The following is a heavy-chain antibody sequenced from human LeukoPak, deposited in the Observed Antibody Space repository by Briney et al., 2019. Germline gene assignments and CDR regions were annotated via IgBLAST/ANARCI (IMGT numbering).Heavy chain of an antibody. V-gene: IGHV1-24*01. CDR1: GYTLTEIP. Sequence: ASVKVSCKVSGYTLTEIPMHWVRQAPGKGLEWMGGFDPEDGETIYAQKFQGRVTMTEDTSTDTAYMELSSLRSEDTAVYYCASGDSGSCYFDYWGQGTLVTVSS. CDR2: FDPEDGET. CDR3: ASGDSGSCYFDY. D-gene: IGHD1-26*01. J-gene: IGHJ4*02.